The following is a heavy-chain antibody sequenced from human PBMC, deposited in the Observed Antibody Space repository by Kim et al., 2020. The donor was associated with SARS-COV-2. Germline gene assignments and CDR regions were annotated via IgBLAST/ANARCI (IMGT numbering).Heavy chain of an antibody. V-gene: IGHV3-30*03. Sequence: GGSLRLSCAASGFTFSSYGMHWVRQAPGKGLEWVAVISYDGSNKYYADSVKGRFTISRDNSKNTLYLQMNSLRAEDTAVYYCAGGILHTYYYDSSGDSWLWGQGTLVTVSS. CDR2: ISYDGSNK. CDR1: GFTFSSYG. J-gene: IGHJ4*02. D-gene: IGHD3-22*01. CDR3: AGGILHTYYYDSSGDSWL.